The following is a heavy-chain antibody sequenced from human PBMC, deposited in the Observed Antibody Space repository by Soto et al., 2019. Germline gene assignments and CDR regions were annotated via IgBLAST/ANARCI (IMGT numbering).Heavy chain of an antibody. V-gene: IGHV3-48*02. J-gene: IGHJ3*02. CDR2: ISSSSSTI. CDR1: GFTFSSYS. CDR3: AREGSYWGGTGAFDI. D-gene: IGHD1-26*01. Sequence: PGGSLRLSCAASGFTFSSYSMNWVRQAPGKGLEWVSYISSSSSTIYYADSVKGRFTISRDNAKNSLYLQMNSLREEDTAVYYCAREGSYWGGTGAFDIWGQGTMVTVSS.